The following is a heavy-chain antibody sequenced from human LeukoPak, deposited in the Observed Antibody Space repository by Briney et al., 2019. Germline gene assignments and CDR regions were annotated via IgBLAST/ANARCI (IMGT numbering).Heavy chain of an antibody. J-gene: IGHJ3*02. Sequence: PGGSLTLSCAASGFTFSSYAMHWVRQAPGKGLEWVAVISDDGSNKYYEDSVKGRFTISRDNSKNTLYLQMHSLRAEDTAVYYCAKLCGGDCTDAFDIWGQGTMVTVSS. CDR1: GFTFSSYA. D-gene: IGHD2-21*02. CDR2: ISDDGSNK. CDR3: AKLCGGDCTDAFDI. V-gene: IGHV3-30*18.